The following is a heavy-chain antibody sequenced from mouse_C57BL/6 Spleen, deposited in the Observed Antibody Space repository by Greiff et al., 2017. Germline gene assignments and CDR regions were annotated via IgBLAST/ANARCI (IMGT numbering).Heavy chain of an antibody. J-gene: IGHJ4*01. CDR3: ARQGYDYDEAMDY. V-gene: IGHV1-80*01. CDR1: GYAFSSYW. CDR2: IYPGDGDT. Sequence: QVQLKESGAELVQPGASVMISCKASGYAFSSYWMNWVMQRPGTGLAWIVQIYPGDGDTNYNGKFQGKVTMTAATSCITSYMQLSSLTSEDSAVYCCARQGYDYDEAMDYWGQGTTVTGAS. D-gene: IGHD2-4*01.